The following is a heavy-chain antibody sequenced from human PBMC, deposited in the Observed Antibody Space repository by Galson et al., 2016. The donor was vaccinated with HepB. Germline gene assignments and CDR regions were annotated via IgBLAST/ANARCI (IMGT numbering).Heavy chain of an antibody. V-gene: IGHV3-7*03. J-gene: IGHJ4*02. CDR3: VTSQGY. CDR2: INPDGNEK. Sequence: SLRLSCAVSGLKFSTYWMTWVHQAPGKGLEWVATINPDGNEKAYVDSVKGRFTMSRDNAEDSLHLQMNGLRAEDTGVYYCVTSQGYWGQGTLVTVSS. CDR1: GLKFSTYW.